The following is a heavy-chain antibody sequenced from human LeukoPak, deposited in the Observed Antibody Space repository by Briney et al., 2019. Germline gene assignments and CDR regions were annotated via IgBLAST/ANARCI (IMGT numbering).Heavy chain of an antibody. V-gene: IGHV4-4*07. J-gene: IGHJ5*02. CDR3: ARAPTGTGGWNWFDP. Sequence: SEILSLTCTVSGGSISSYYWSWIRQPAGKGLELNGRIYPSGSTNYNPSLKSRVTMSVDTSKNQFSLKLSSVTAADTAVYYCARAPTGTGGWNWFDPWGQGTLVTVSS. CDR1: GGSISSYY. CDR2: IYPSGST. D-gene: IGHD1-1*01.